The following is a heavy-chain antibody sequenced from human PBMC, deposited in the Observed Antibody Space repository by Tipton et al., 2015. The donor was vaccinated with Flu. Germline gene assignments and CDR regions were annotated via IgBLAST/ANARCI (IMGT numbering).Heavy chain of an antibody. CDR1: GYSFTSYW. J-gene: IGHJ4*02. Sequence: QLVQSGAEVKKPGESLKISCKGSGYSFTSYWIGWVRQMPGKGLEWMGIIYPGDSDTRYSPSFQGQVTISADKSISTAYLQWSSLKAADPAMYYCPSLGDSGSWYAPFYYWGQGTLFTVSS. D-gene: IGHD6-13*01. CDR3: PSLGDSGSWYAPFYY. CDR2: IYPGDSDT. V-gene: IGHV5-51*01.